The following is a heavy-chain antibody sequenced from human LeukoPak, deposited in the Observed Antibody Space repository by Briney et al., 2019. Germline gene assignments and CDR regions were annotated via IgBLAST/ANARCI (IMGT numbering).Heavy chain of an antibody. J-gene: IGHJ6*03. D-gene: IGHD3-10*01. CDR1: GYTFTSYY. CDR3: ARSKSSKDLWFGELVTSYYYYMDV. Sequence: ASVKVSCKASGYTFTSYYMHWVRQAPGQGLEWMGIINPSGGSTSYAQKFRGRVTMTRDTSTSTVYMELSSLRSEDAAVYYCARSKSSKDLWFGELVTSYYYYMDVWGKGTTVTVSS. CDR2: INPSGGST. V-gene: IGHV1-46*01.